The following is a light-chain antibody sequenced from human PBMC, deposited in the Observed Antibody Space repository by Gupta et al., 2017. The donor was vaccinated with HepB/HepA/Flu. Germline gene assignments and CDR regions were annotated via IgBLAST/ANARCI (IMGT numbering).Light chain of an antibody. V-gene: IGLV1-44*01. Sequence: QSVLTQPPSASGTPGQGVTISCSGSSSNIGSNTVNWYQQLPRTAPKLLIYTNNQRPSGVPDRFSGSKSDTSASLAISGLQSEDEADYYCASWDDSLNGGVFGGGTKLTVL. CDR3: ASWDDSLNGGV. CDR2: TNN. J-gene: IGLJ3*02. CDR1: SSNIGSNT.